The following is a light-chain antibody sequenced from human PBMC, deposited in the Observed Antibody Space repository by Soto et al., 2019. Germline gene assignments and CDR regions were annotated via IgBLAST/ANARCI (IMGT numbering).Light chain of an antibody. CDR1: QSISRW. Sequence: DIQMTQSPSTLSASVGDRVTITCRASQSISRWLAWYQQKPGKAPKALIYDASTLRSGVPSRFSGGGSGTEFTLTICSLQPDDCATYYCQQYNTYSTFGQGTRLEIK. V-gene: IGKV1-5*01. J-gene: IGKJ5*01. CDR3: QQYNTYST. CDR2: DAS.